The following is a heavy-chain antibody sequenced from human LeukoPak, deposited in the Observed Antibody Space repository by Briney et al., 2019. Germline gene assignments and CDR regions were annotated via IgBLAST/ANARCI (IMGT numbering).Heavy chain of an antibody. J-gene: IGHJ4*02. CDR2: ISVHNGNT. V-gene: IGHV1-18*01. D-gene: IGHD6-19*01. CDR3: ARGVGSGWYYFDC. CDR1: GFKFTNFN. Sequence: ASVKVSCKASGFKFTNFNFNWVRQAPGQGLEWMGWISVHNGNTNYGQKFQGRVTLTTDTSTNTVYMELRSLRSDDTAIYYCARGVGSGWYYFDCWGQGTLVTVSS.